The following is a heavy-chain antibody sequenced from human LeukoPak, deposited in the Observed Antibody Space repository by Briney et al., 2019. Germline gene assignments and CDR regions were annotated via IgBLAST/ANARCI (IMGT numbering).Heavy chain of an antibody. Sequence: GGSLRLSCAASGFSLSSFQMNWVRQAPGKGLEWISYISDSGTTEYYADSVKGRFTISRDNAKNSLYLQMNSLTGEDTALYYCARDGTTNRYNWFDSWGQGTLVTVSS. V-gene: IGHV3-48*03. CDR1: GFSLSSFQ. CDR2: ISDSGTTE. J-gene: IGHJ5*01. D-gene: IGHD2-8*01. CDR3: ARDGTTNRYNWFDS.